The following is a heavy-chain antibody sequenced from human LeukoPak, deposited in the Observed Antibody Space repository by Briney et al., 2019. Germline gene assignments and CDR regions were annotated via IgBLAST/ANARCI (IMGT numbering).Heavy chain of an antibody. J-gene: IGHJ3*02. D-gene: IGHD1-7*01. V-gene: IGHV4-61*02. CDR1: GASISSCGYY. Sequence: TLSLTCAVSGASISSCGYYWGWIRQPDGKGLEYLGRIYSTSRNNSDPSLRSRITISDDTSNNQFSLKLSSVAAADTAVYYCAREGTKRVLFAFDIWGQGTMVTVSS. CDR3: AREGTKRVLFAFDI. CDR2: IYSTSRN.